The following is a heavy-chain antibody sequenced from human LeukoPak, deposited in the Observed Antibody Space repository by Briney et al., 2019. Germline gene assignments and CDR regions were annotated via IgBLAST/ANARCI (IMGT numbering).Heavy chain of an antibody. J-gene: IGHJ3*02. V-gene: IGHV3-9*03. CDR1: GFTLEEYS. D-gene: IGHD3-22*01. CDR3: TKNILNSYDSSGLEVGDALDI. Sequence: PGGALRHSCAASGFTLEEYSRRWVREAPGRSVERGSGISWNSGAVDSVDSVKGRFNIYRDNAKNSLYLQMNSLRAEDVALYHCTKNILNSYDSSGLEVGDALDIWGQGTVVTVSS. CDR2: ISWNSGAV.